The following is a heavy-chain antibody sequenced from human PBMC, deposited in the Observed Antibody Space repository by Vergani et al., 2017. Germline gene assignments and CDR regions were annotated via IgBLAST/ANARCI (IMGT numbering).Heavy chain of an antibody. CDR3: ARGVATVTTYYYYGMDV. CDR2: IWYDGSNK. CDR1: GFTFSSYG. V-gene: IGHV3-33*01. J-gene: IGHJ6*02. D-gene: IGHD4-11*01. Sequence: QVQLVESGGGVVQPGRSLRLSCAASGFTFSSYGMHWVRQAPGKGLEWVAVIWYDGSNKYYADSVKGRFTISRDNSKNTLYLQMNSLRAEDTAVSYCARGVATVTTYYYYGMDVWGQGTTVTVSS.